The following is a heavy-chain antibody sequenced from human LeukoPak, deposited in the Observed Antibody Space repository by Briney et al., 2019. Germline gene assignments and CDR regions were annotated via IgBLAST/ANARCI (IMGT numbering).Heavy chain of an antibody. J-gene: IGHJ4*02. CDR1: GFTFNSYA. Sequence: PGGSLRLSCAASGFTFNSYAMSWVRQAPGKGLEWVSAISGSGDYTYYPDSVKGRFTISRDNSKNTLYLQMHSLRAEDTAVYYCARIYGDFTAYYFDYWGQGTLVTVSS. V-gene: IGHV3-23*01. CDR3: ARIYGDFTAYYFDY. D-gene: IGHD4-17*01. CDR2: ISGSGDYT.